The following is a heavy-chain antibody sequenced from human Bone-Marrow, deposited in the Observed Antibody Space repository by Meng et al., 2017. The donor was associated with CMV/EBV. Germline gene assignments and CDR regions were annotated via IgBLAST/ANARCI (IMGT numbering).Heavy chain of an antibody. V-gene: IGHV1-2*02. CDR2: IKPNSGNT. D-gene: IGHD3-10*01. CDR3: ARDATEWFGEINRGTYYGMNV. Sequence: ASVKVSCKASGYFFSDHFMHWVRQAPGQGLEWMGWIKPNSGNTNYAQNFQGRVTMTSDSSITTAYMELSRLTSDDTAVYYCARDATEWFGEINRGTYYGMNVWGRGTTVTVSS. CDR1: GYFFSDHF. J-gene: IGHJ6*02.